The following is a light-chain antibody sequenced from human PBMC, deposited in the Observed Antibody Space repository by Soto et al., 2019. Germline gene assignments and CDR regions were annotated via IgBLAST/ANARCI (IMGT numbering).Light chain of an antibody. CDR3: QQYNNWPL. V-gene: IGKV3-15*01. J-gene: IGKJ3*01. Sequence: EIVMTQSPATLSVSPGERATLSCRASQSVSSNLAWYQQKPGQAPRLLIYAASTRATGIPARFSGSGSGTEFTLTISSLQSEDFAVYYCQQYNNWPLFXPGTKVDIK. CDR2: AAS. CDR1: QSVSSN.